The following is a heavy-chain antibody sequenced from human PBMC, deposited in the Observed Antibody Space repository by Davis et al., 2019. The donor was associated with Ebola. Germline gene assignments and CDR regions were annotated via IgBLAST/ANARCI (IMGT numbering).Heavy chain of an antibody. CDR1: GFTFSSYG. J-gene: IGHJ3*02. D-gene: IGHD6-19*01. CDR3: ANPFPLFDGSGGLGAFDI. V-gene: IGHV3-30*18. CDR2: ISYDGSNK. Sequence: PGGSLRLSCAASGFTFSSYGMHWVRQAPGKGLEWVAVISYDGSNKYYADSVKGRFTISRDNSKNTLYLQMNSLRAEDTAVYYCANPFPLFDGSGGLGAFDIWGQGTMVTVSS.